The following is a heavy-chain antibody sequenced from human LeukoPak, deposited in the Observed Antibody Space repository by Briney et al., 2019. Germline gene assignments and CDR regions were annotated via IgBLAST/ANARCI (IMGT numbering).Heavy chain of an antibody. Sequence: ASVKVSCKVSGYTLTELSMHWVRQAPGKGLEWMGGFDPEDGETIYAQKFQGRVTMTRDTSISTAYMELSRLRSDDTAVYYCARDPYSSSPRFWFDPWGQGTLVTVSS. D-gene: IGHD6-6*01. CDR1: GYTLTELS. J-gene: IGHJ5*02. CDR2: FDPEDGET. CDR3: ARDPYSSSPRFWFDP. V-gene: IGHV1-24*01.